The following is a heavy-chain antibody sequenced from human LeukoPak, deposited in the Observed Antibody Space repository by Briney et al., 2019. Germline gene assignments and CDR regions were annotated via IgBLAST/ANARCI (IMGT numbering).Heavy chain of an antibody. J-gene: IGHJ6*03. CDR2: IYHSGST. CDR3: ARQYCSGGSCYYYYYYMDV. Sequence: SETLSLTCAVSGYSLSSGYYWGWIRQPPGKGLEWIGSIYHSGSTYYNPSLKSRVTISVDTSKNQFSLKLSSVTAADTAVYYCARQYCSGGSCYYYYYYMDVWGKGTTVTVSS. CDR1: GYSLSSGYY. D-gene: IGHD2-15*01. V-gene: IGHV4-38-2*01.